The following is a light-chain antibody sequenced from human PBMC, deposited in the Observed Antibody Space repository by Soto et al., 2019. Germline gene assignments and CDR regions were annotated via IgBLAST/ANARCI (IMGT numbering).Light chain of an antibody. CDR2: DAS. V-gene: IGKV1-27*01. CDR3: QNYDTDPLT. J-gene: IGKJ4*01. CDR1: RHIGNS. Sequence: QMTQSPPSLSASIGDRVTVTCRASRHIGNSLAWYQQRPGKGPRLLIYDASTLQSGVPPRFSGSGYGTFFTLAISSLRPEDIGTYYCQNYDTDPLTFGGGTMVEVK.